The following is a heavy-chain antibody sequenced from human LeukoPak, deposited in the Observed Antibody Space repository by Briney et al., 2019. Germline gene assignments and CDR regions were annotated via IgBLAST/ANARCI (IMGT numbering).Heavy chain of an antibody. CDR3: ARHARAYSSSWFFDY. CDR1: GGSINNYY. D-gene: IGHD6-13*01. J-gene: IGHJ4*02. Sequence: KPSETLSLTCTVSGGSINNYYWSWIRQPPGKGLGWIGYISYSGSTNYNPSLKSRVTISVDTSKNQFSLKLSSVTAADTAVYHCARHARAYSSSWFFDYWGQGTLVTVSS. V-gene: IGHV4-59*08. CDR2: ISYSGST.